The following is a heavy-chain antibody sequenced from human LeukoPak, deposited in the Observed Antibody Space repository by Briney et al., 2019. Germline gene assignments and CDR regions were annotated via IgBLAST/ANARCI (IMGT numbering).Heavy chain of an antibody. V-gene: IGHV3-21*01. CDR1: GFTFSSYS. Sequence: PGGSLRLSCAASGFTFSSYSMNWVRQAPGKGLEWVSSISSSSSYIYYADSVKGRFTISRDNAKNSLYLQMNSLRAEDTAVYYCAREPIAVAVAQHWFTSEDDAFDIWGQGTMVTVSS. J-gene: IGHJ3*02. CDR2: ISSSSSYI. CDR3: AREPIAVAVAQHWFTSEDDAFDI. D-gene: IGHD6-19*01.